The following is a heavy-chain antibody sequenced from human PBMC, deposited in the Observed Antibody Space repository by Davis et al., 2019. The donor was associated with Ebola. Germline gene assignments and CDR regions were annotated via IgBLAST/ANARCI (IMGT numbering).Heavy chain of an antibody. Sequence: PSETLSLTCTVSGGSISSGGYYWSWIRQYPGKGLEWIGYIYYSGSTYYNPSLKSRVTISVDTSKNQFFLKLSSVTAADTAVYYCARGREYSGYDEFDYWGQGTLVTVSS. D-gene: IGHD5-12*01. CDR1: GGSISSGGYY. CDR2: IYYSGST. CDR3: ARGREYSGYDEFDY. V-gene: IGHV4-31*03. J-gene: IGHJ4*02.